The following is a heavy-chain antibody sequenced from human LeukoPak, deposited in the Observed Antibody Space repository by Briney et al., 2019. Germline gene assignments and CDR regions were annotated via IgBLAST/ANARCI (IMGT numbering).Heavy chain of an antibody. CDR3: AGLGITMIGGV. Sequence: SVKVSCKASGGTFSSYAISWVRQAPGQGLEWMGGIIPIFGTANYAQKFQGRVTITADKSTSTAYMELNSLRAEDTAVCYCAGLGITMIGGVWGKGTTVTISS. CDR2: IIPIFGTA. D-gene: IGHD3-10*02. J-gene: IGHJ6*04. CDR1: GGTFSSYA. V-gene: IGHV1-69*06.